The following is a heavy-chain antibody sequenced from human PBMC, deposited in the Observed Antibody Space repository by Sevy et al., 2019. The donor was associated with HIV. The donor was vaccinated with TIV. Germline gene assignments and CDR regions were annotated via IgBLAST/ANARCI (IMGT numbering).Heavy chain of an antibody. J-gene: IGHJ5*02. Sequence: GGSLRLSCAASGFTFSSYAMHWVRQAPGKGLEWVAVISYDGSNKYYADSVKGRFTISRDNSKNRLYLQMNSLRAEDTAVYYCARERQQLVLLRADWFDPWGQGTLVTVSS. CDR1: GFTFSSYA. CDR2: ISYDGSNK. D-gene: IGHD6-13*01. V-gene: IGHV3-30-3*01. CDR3: ARERQQLVLLRADWFDP.